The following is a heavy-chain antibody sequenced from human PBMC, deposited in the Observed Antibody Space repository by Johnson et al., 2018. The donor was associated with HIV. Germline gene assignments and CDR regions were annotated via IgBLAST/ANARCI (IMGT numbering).Heavy chain of an antibody. V-gene: IGHV3-30*04. CDR1: GFTFSSYA. CDR2: ISYDGSNK. CDR3: ARDRGGGSYHDAFDI. J-gene: IGHJ3*02. Sequence: QMLLVESGGGVVQPGRSLRLSCAASGFTFSSYAMHWVRQAPGKGLEWVAVISYDGSNKYYADSVQGRFTISRDNSKNTLYLQMNSLRAEDTAVYYCARDRGGGSYHDAFDIWGQGTMVTVSS. D-gene: IGHD1-26*01.